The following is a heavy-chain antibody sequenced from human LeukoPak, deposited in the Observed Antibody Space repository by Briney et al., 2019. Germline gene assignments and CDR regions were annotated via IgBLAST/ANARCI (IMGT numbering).Heavy chain of an antibody. V-gene: IGHV4-39*07. Sequence: PSETLSLTCTVSGGSISSSSYYWGWIRQPPGKGLEWIGSIYYSGSTYYNPSLKSRVTISVDTSKNQFSLKLSSVTAADTAVYYCARDQAAGMKYWGQGTLVTVSS. CDR2: IYYSGST. D-gene: IGHD6-13*01. J-gene: IGHJ4*02. CDR1: GGSISSSSYY. CDR3: ARDQAAGMKY.